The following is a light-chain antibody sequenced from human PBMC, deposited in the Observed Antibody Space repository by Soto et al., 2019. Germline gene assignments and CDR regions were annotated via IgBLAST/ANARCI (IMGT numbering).Light chain of an antibody. CDR3: QQSYSSPPT. CDR2: GAS. CDR1: QSVSSN. V-gene: IGKV3-15*01. Sequence: EIVITQSPATLSVSPGERATLSCRASQSVSSNLAWYQQKPGQAPRLLIYGASTRATGIPARFSGSGSGTDFTLSISSLQPEDFATYYCQQSYSSPPTFGQGTKVDIK. J-gene: IGKJ1*01.